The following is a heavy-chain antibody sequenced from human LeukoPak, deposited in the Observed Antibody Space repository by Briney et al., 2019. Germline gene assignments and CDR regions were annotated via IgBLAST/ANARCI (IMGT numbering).Heavy chain of an antibody. V-gene: IGHV3-53*01. CDR3: VRQSFTYNSGWYWVDH. CDR1: GFSVSSSY. D-gene: IGHD6-19*01. Sequence: GGSLRLSCAASGFSVSSSYMNWARQAQGRGLEWVSVFFRGGDTYYGDSVKGRFTLSRDDSKNTVYLQMNSLRAEDTAVYYCVRQSFTYNSGWYWVDHWGQGILVTVSS. CDR2: FFRGGDT. J-gene: IGHJ5*02.